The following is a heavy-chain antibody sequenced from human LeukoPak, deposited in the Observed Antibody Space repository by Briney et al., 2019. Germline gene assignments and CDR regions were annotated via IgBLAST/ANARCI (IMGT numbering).Heavy chain of an antibody. CDR3: AKTVSGSHSYEGGDY. CDR2: INTDGSRT. D-gene: IGHD3-16*02. V-gene: IGHV3-74*01. J-gene: IGHJ4*02. CDR1: GFTFSSYW. Sequence: GGSLRLSCAASGFTFSSYWMHWVRQAPGKGLVWVSRINTDGSRTDYADSVKGRFTMSRDNSKNMLYLQMNSLRAEDTAVYYCAKTVSGSHSYEGGDYWGQGTLVTVSS.